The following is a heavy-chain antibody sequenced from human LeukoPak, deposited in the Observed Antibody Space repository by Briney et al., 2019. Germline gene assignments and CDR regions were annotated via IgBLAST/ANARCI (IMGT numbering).Heavy chain of an antibody. Sequence: GGSLRLSCAASGFAFSSYAMHWVRQAPGKGLEWVAVISYDGSNKYYADSVKGRFTISRDNSKNTLYLQMNSLRAEDTAVYYCARVNYYDSSAKDYWGQGTLVTVSS. V-gene: IGHV3-30-3*01. CDR3: ARVNYYDSSAKDY. CDR2: ISYDGSNK. CDR1: GFAFSSYA. D-gene: IGHD3-22*01. J-gene: IGHJ4*02.